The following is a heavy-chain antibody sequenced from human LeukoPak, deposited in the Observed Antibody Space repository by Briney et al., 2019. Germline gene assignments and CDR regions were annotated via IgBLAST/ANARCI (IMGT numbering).Heavy chain of an antibody. CDR2: ISGSSSTI. V-gene: IGHV3-48*02. CDR3: ARRDMTTVTYFDY. CDR1: GFTFSSYS. J-gene: IGHJ4*02. Sequence: GRSLRLSCVASGFTFSSYSMSWVRQAPGKGLEWVSYISGSSSTIYYADSVKGRFIISRDNAKNSLYLQMNSLRDEDTAVYYCARRDMTTVTYFDYWGQGTLVTVSS. D-gene: IGHD4-17*01.